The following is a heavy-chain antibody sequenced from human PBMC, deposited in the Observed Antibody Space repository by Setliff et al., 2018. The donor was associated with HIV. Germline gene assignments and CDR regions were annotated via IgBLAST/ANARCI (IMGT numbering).Heavy chain of an antibody. V-gene: IGHV4-34*01. CDR2: INHAGST. CDR3: ATLSGPVDH. Sequence: SETLSLTCTLYGASFSGYFWSWIRQPPGKGLEWIGEINHAGSTNFNPSLKGRVTISVDMSKRQFSLHLTSVTAADTAVYYCATLSGPVDHWGQGTLVPVSS. D-gene: IGHD3-3*01. J-gene: IGHJ4*02. CDR1: GASFSGYF.